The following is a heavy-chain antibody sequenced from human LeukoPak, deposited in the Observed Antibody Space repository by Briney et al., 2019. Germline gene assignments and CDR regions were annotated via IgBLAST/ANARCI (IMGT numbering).Heavy chain of an antibody. Sequence: SETLSLTCTISDDSISNNRYFWAWIRQPPGKGLEWIGSINYSGRTYYNPSLKSRLTMSVDTAKRQFSLKLISVTAADTALYYCARGRRKINYYDSSGYPFDYWGQGTLVTVSS. D-gene: IGHD3-22*01. J-gene: IGHJ4*02. CDR3: ARGRRKINYYDSSGYPFDY. CDR1: DDSISNNRYF. CDR2: INYSGRT. V-gene: IGHV4-39*07.